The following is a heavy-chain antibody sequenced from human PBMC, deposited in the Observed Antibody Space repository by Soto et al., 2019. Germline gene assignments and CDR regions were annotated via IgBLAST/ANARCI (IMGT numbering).Heavy chain of an antibody. V-gene: IGHV4-30-4*01. CDR3: ARRPGFGHAFDI. Sequence: SETLSLTCTVSGGSISSGDYYWSWIRQPPGKGLEWIGYIYYSGSTYYNPSLKSRVTISVDTSKNQFSLKLSSVTAADTAVYYCARRPGFGHAFDIRGQGTMVTVSS. CDR1: GGSISSGDYY. CDR2: IYYSGST. D-gene: IGHD3-10*01. J-gene: IGHJ3*02.